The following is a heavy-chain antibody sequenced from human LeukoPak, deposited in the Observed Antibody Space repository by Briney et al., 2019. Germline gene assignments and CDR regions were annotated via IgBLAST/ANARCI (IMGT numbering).Heavy chain of an antibody. Sequence: SQTLSLTCTVSGGSISSGGYYWSWIRQHPGKGLEWIGYIYYSGSTNYNPSLKSRVTISVDTSKNQFSLKLSSVTAADTAVYYCARVKIVVVITTSLYNWFDPWGQGTLVTVSS. D-gene: IGHD3-22*01. CDR3: ARVKIVVVITTSLYNWFDP. J-gene: IGHJ5*02. CDR2: IYYSGST. CDR1: GGSISSGGYY. V-gene: IGHV4-31*03.